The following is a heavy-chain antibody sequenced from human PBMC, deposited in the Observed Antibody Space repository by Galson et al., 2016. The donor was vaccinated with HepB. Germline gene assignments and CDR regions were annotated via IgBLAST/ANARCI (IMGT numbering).Heavy chain of an antibody. V-gene: IGHV4-61*01. CDR3: AREGTY. Sequence: VAGGTVTSGSDYWTWIRQPPGKGLEWIGYIHSSGSTNYNPSLKSRVTISVDTSKNQFSLRLSSVTAADTAMYYCAREGTYWGQGTLVTVSS. CDR1: GGTVTSGSDY. CDR2: IHSSGST. J-gene: IGHJ4*02.